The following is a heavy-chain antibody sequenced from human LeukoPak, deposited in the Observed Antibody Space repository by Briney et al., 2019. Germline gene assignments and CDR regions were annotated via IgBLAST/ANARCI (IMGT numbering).Heavy chain of an antibody. J-gene: IGHJ4*02. CDR2: ISSSSSSI. Sequence: GGALLLSCAASGFPFITYSMNWGRQAPGKGLEGISYISSSSSSIYYADSVRGRFTISRDNAKNSLSLQMNSIRAEDTAVYYCATSAGGLIAAAGKADYWGQGTLVTVSS. CDR3: ATSAGGLIAAAGKADY. CDR1: GFPFITYS. D-gene: IGHD6-13*01. V-gene: IGHV3-48*01.